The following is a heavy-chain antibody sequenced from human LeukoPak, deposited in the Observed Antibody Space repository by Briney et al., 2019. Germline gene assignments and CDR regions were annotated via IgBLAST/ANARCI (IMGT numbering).Heavy chain of an antibody. J-gene: IGHJ4*02. D-gene: IGHD1-14*01. CDR1: GYTLTELS. CDR3: ATAFTPGKPKDY. V-gene: IGHV1-24*01. Sequence: ASVKVSCKVSGYTLTELSMHWVRQAPGKGLEWMGGFDPEDGETIYAQKFQGRVTMTEDTSTDTAYMELSSLRSEDTAVYYCATAFTPGKPKDYWGRGTLVTVSS. CDR2: FDPEDGET.